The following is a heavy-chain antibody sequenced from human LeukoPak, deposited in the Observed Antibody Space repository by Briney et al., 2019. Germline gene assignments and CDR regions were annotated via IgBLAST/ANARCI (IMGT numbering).Heavy chain of an antibody. J-gene: IGHJ4*02. V-gene: IGHV5-51*01. CDR3: ARGEVPPDFDY. CDR1: GFDFTAYG. Sequence: GESLKISCKCSGFDFTAYGIAWVRQMPGKGLEWMGNIYPGGSNGRYSPSFQGQVTMSADKSITTVYLQWSSLKASDTAMYYCARGEVPPDFDYWGQGTLVTVSS. CDR2: IYPGGSNG.